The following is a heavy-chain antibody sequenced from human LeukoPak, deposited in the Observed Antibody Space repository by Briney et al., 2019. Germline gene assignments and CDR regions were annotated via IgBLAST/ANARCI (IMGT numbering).Heavy chain of an antibody. V-gene: IGHV3-53*01. J-gene: IGHJ4*02. CDR2: SYDDGAT. CDR1: GFTVSSNY. CDR3: ARELLYHYYEY. Sequence: GGSLRLSCAASGFTVSSNYMSWVRQAAGKVLEWVSVSYDDGATKYADSVKGRFTISRDNSENTLFLQMNSLRTEDTAVYYCARELLYHYYEYWGQGTLVTVSS. D-gene: IGHD3-3*01.